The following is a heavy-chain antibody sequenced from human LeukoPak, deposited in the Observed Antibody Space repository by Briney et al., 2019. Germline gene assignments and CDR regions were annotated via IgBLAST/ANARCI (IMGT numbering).Heavy chain of an antibody. Sequence: GGSLRLSCAASGFTFSSYAMSWVRQAPGKGLEWVSAIGGSGGSTYYADSVKGRFTISRDNSRNTLYLQMNSLTVEDTAVYYCAKGTPGYFDYWGQGTLVTVSS. CDR1: GFTFSSYA. D-gene: IGHD3-10*01. V-gene: IGHV3-23*01. J-gene: IGHJ4*02. CDR2: IGGSGGST. CDR3: AKGTPGYFDY.